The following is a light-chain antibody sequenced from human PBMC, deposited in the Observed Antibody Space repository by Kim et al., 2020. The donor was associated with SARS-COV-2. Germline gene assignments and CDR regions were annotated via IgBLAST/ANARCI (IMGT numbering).Light chain of an antibody. CDR2: GAS. J-gene: IGKJ2*01. CDR3: QQYGSSPMYT. Sequence: SPGERATLSCRASQSVSSSYLAWYQQKPGQAPRLLIYGASSRATGIPDRFSGSGYGTDFTLTISRLEPEDFAVYYCQQYGSSPMYTFGQGTKLEIK. V-gene: IGKV3-20*01. CDR1: QSVSSSY.